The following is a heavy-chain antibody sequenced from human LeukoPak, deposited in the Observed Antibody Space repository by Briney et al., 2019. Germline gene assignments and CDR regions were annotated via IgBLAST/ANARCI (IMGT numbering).Heavy chain of an antibody. Sequence: KPSETLSLTCTVSGGSISSHFWSWIRQPPGKGLEWIGYIHYSGSTNYNPSLKSRVTISVDTSKNQFSLRLSSVTAADTAVYYCARYGYSGSSLFDYWGQGTLVTVSS. V-gene: IGHV4-59*11. CDR1: GGSISSHF. CDR3: ARYGYSGSSLFDY. CDR2: IHYSGST. D-gene: IGHD1-26*01. J-gene: IGHJ4*02.